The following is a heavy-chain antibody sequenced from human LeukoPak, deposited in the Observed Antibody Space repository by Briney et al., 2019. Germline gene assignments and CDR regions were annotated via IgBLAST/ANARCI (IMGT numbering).Heavy chain of an antibody. CDR3: AVSVEPVTAKTLSY. CDR1: GFSLITKE. Sequence: GGSLRLSCLPSGFSLITKELTWLRQAPGKGLEWVSVLYSDGNTKYADSVQGRFTISRDNSKNTLYLEMNSLGPAGTAIYYCAVSVEPVTAKTLSYWGEGTLVTVSS. V-gene: IGHV3-53*01. D-gene: IGHD2-2*01. J-gene: IGHJ4*02. CDR2: LYSDGNT.